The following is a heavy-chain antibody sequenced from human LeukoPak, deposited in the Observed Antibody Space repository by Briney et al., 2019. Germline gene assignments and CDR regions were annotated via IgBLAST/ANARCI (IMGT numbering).Heavy chain of an antibody. J-gene: IGHJ3*02. Sequence: SETLSLTCTVSGGSISSGGYYWSWIRQHPGKGLEWIGYIYHSGSTYYNPSLKSRVTISVDTSKNQFSLKLSSVTAADTAVYYCARDTCSGGSCYSWISPDAFDIWGQGTMVTVSS. V-gene: IGHV4-31*03. CDR3: ARDTCSGGSCYSWISPDAFDI. CDR2: IYHSGST. CDR1: GGSISSGGYY. D-gene: IGHD2-15*01.